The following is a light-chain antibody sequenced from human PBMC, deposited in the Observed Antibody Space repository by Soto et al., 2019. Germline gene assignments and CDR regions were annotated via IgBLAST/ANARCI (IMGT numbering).Light chain of an antibody. CDR1: SSNVGTYNL. Sequence: QSVLTQPASVSGSPGQSITISCTGTSSNVGTYNLVSWYQQHPGKAPKLIIYEVSKWPSGVSNRFSGSKSGNTASLTISGLQAEDEADYYCCSYATDNTYVFGTGTKLTVL. CDR2: EVS. J-gene: IGLJ1*01. V-gene: IGLV2-23*02. CDR3: CSYATDNTYV.